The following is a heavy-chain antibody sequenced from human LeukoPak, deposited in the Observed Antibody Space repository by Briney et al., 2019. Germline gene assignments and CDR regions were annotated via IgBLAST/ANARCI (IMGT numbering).Heavy chain of an antibody. CDR3: ARTPEIYDFWSGYHASNFDY. V-gene: IGHV4-39*07. CDR1: GRSFSSYY. CDR2: IYYSGST. J-gene: IGHJ4*02. D-gene: IGHD3-3*01. Sequence: SETLSLTCAVDGRSFSSYYWGWIRQPPGKGLEWIGSIYYSGSTCYNPSLKSRVTISVDTSKNQFSLKLSSVTAADTAVYYCARTPEIYDFWSGYHASNFDYWGQGTLVTVSS.